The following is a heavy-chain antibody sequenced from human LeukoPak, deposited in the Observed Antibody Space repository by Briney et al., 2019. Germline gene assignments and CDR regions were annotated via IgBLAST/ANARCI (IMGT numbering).Heavy chain of an antibody. J-gene: IGHJ4*02. V-gene: IGHV3-21*01. Sequence: GGSLRLSCAASGFTFSSYSMNWVRQAPGKGVEWVSSISSSSSYIYYADSVKGRFTISRDNAKNSLYLQMNSLRAEDTAVYYCARDRPGYCSGGSCSPPAWGQGTLVTVSS. D-gene: IGHD2-15*01. CDR1: GFTFSSYS. CDR3: ARDRPGYCSGGSCSPPA. CDR2: ISSSSSYI.